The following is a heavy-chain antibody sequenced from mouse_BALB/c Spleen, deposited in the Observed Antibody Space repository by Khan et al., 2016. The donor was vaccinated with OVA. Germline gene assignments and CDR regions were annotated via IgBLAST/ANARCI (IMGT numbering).Heavy chain of an antibody. CDR2: ISYSGST. V-gene: IGHV3-2*02. CDR1: GYSITSDYA. Sequence: EVQLQESGPGLVKPSQSLSLTCTVTGYSITSDYAWNWIRQFPGNKLEWMGYISYSGSTNYNPALKSRISITRDTSKNQFFLQLNSVTTEDTATXYWARDGSRYNYDMDYWGQGTSVTVSS. CDR3: ARDGSRYNYDMDY. D-gene: IGHD2-3*01. J-gene: IGHJ4*01.